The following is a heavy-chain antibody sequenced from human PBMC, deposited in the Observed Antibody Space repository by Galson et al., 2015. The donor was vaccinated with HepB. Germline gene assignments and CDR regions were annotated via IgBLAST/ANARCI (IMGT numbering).Heavy chain of an antibody. CDR2: IKSNTDGGTT. V-gene: IGHV3-15*01. CDR1: GLTFNNAW. Sequence: SLRLSCAASGLTFNNAWMSWVRQAPGKGLEWVGRIKSNTDGGTTDYAAPVKGRFTISSDDSKNTLYLEMNSLRAEDTAVYYCARGIWFGELPDPYYFDYWGQGTLVTVSS. D-gene: IGHD3-10*01. CDR3: ARGIWFGELPDPYYFDY. J-gene: IGHJ4*02.